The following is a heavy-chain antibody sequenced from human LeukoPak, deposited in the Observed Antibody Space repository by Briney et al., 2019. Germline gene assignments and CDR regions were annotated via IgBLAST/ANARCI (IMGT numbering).Heavy chain of an antibody. V-gene: IGHV3-23*01. Sequence: GGSLRLSCEASGFAFSFFAMSWLRQPPGKGLEWVSTINANSGTRSYAASVRGRFTISRDNSKNTLYPQMNSLRAEDTAVYYCARDQHYDSSTKYYYGMDVWGQGTMVTVSS. CDR1: GFAFSFFA. J-gene: IGHJ6*02. CDR2: INANSGTR. CDR3: ARDQHYDSSTKYYYGMDV. D-gene: IGHD3-22*01.